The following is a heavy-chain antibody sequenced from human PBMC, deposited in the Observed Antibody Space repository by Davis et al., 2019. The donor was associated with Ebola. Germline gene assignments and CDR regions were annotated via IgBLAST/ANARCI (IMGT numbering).Heavy chain of an antibody. CDR2: ITWDGGST. J-gene: IGHJ4*02. CDR1: GFRSADYS. D-gene: IGHD1-26*01. Sequence: PGGSLRLSCAASGFRSADYSMHWVRQRPGKGLEWVSVITWDGGSTYYADSVEGRFTVSRDNAKNTLNLQMNSLRAEDTAVYYCAKHIGIVGITAFDYWGQGTRVTVYS. CDR3: AKHIGIVGITAFDY. V-gene: IGHV3-43*01.